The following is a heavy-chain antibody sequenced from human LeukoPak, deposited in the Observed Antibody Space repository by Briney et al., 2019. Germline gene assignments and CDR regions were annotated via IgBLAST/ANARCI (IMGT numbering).Heavy chain of an antibody. J-gene: IGHJ4*02. V-gene: IGHV3-48*01. Sequence: GGSLRLSCAASGFTFSSYSMNWVRQAPGKGLEWVSYISSSSSTIYYADSVKGRFTISRDNAKNSLYLQMNSLRAEDTAVYYCARDQFGIAAAGAFDYWGQGTLVTVSS. D-gene: IGHD6-13*01. CDR1: GFTFSSYS. CDR2: ISSSSSTI. CDR3: ARDQFGIAAAGAFDY.